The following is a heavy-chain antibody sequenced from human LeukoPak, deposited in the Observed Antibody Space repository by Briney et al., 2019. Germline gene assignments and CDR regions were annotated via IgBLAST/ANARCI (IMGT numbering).Heavy chain of an antibody. CDR1: GFTFSSYG. V-gene: IGHV3-30*18. CDR2: ISYDGSNK. D-gene: IGHD6-13*01. J-gene: IGHJ4*02. Sequence: GRSLRLSCAASGFTFSSYGMHWVRQAPGKGLEWVAVISYDGSNKYYAGSVKGRFTISRDNSKNTLYLQMNSLRAEDTAVYYCAKEMGSWAAHPFDYWGQGTLVTVSS. CDR3: AKEMGSWAAHPFDY.